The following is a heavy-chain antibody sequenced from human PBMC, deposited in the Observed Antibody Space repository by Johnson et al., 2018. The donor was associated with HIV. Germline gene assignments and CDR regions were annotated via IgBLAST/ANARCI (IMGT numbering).Heavy chain of an antibody. V-gene: IGHV3-30-3*01. CDR2: ISYDGSNK. CDR3: ARDHSSGWWSGAFDI. D-gene: IGHD6-19*01. J-gene: IGHJ3*02. CDR1: GFTFSSYA. Sequence: QVQLVESGGRVVQPGRSLRLSCAASGFTFSSYAMHWVRQAPGKGLAWVAVISYDGSNKYYADSVKGRFTISRDNSKNTRYRQMNSLGAEDTAVYYCARDHSSGWWSGAFDIWGQGTMVTVSS.